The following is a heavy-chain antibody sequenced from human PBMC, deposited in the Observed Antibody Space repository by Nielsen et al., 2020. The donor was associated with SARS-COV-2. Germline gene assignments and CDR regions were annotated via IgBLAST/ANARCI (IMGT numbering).Heavy chain of an antibody. V-gene: IGHV3-9*01. D-gene: IGHD3-22*01. CDR3: AKATAYDSSGYYVGYFDY. J-gene: IGHJ4*02. CDR1: GFTLDDYA. CDR2: ISWNSGSI. Sequence: SLKISCAASGFTLDDYAMHWVRQAPGKGLEWVSGISWNSGSIGYADSVKGRFTISRDNAKNSLYLQMNSLRAEDTALYYCAKATAYDSSGYYVGYFDYWGQGTLVTVSS.